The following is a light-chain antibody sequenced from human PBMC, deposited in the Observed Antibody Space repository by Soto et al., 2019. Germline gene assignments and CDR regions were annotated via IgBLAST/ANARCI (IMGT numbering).Light chain of an antibody. V-gene: IGLV2-11*01. CDR3: SSYAGSYTFYV. J-gene: IGLJ1*01. CDR2: DVS. Sequence: QSVLTQPRSVSGSPGQSVTISCTGTSSDVGGYNYVSWYQQHPGKAPKLMISDVSKRPSGVPDRFFGSKSGNTASLTISGLQAEDEADYYCSSYAGSYTFYVFGTGTKVTVL. CDR1: SSDVGGYNY.